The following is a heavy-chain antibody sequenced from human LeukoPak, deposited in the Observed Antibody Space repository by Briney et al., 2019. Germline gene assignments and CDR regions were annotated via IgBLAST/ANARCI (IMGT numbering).Heavy chain of an antibody. V-gene: IGHV1-8*02. Sequence: GASVKVSCKASGYTFTSYGINWVRQATGQGLEWMGWMNPKSGNTGYAQKFQGRVTMTRNTSISTAYMELSSLRSEDTAVYHCARGSELRYFDWLLYGDNNWFDPWGQGTLVTVSS. CDR2: MNPKSGNT. CDR1: GYTFTSYG. CDR3: ARGSELRYFDWLLYGDNNWFDP. J-gene: IGHJ5*02. D-gene: IGHD3-9*01.